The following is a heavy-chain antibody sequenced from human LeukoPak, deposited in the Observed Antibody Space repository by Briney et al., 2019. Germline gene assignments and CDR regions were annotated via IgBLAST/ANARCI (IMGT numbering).Heavy chain of an antibody. CDR2: ISANGANT. V-gene: IGHV3-23*01. CDR1: EFTLGSYA. J-gene: IGHJ4*02. Sequence: GGSLRLSCAASEFTLGSYAMSWVRQAPGKGLEWVSGISANGANTHYAESVRDRFIISRDNSKNTLYLQMNSLRAEDTAVYYCAKGYYDYVWGSYYFDYWGQGTLVTVSS. D-gene: IGHD3-16*01. CDR3: AKGYYDYVWGSYYFDY.